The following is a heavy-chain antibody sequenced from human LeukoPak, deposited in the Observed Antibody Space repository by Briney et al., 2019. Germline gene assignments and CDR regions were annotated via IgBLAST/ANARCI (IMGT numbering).Heavy chain of an antibody. V-gene: IGHV3-7*01. Sequence: GGSLRLSCAASGFTFSSYWMSWVRQAPGKGLEWVANIKQDGSEKYYVDSVKGRFTISRGNAKNSLYLQMNSLRAEDTAVCYCARTPVKGVALFGMDVWGQGTTVTVSS. CDR1: GFTFSSYW. D-gene: IGHD2-15*01. J-gene: IGHJ6*02. CDR3: ARTPVKGVALFGMDV. CDR2: IKQDGSEK.